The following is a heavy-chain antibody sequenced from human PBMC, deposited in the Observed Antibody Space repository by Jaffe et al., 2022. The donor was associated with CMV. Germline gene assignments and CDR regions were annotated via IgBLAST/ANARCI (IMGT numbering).Heavy chain of an antibody. CDR1: GGTFSSYA. CDR3: ALRRGPTYGDYSTGGFFDY. J-gene: IGHJ4*02. V-gene: IGHV1-69*09. Sequence: QVQLVQSGAEVKKPGSSVKVSCKASGGTFSSYAISWVRQAPGQGLEWMGRIIPILGIANYAQKFQGRVTITADKSTSTAYMELSSLRSEDTAVYYCALRRGPTYGDYSTGGFFDYWGQGTLVTVSS. CDR2: IIPILGIA. D-gene: IGHD4-17*01.